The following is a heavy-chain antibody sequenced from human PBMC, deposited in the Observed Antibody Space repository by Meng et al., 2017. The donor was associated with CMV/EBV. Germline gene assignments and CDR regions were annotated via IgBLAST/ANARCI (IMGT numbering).Heavy chain of an antibody. CDR3: ARDPSITPGQH. CDR2: ISSSSSYI. V-gene: IGHV3-21*01. Sequence: SLRLSCAASGFTFSSYSMNWVRQAPGKGLEWVSSISSSSSYIYYADSVKGRFTISRDNAKNSLYLQMNSLRAEDTAVYYCARDPSITPGQHWGQGTLVTVSS. J-gene: IGHJ1*01. D-gene: IGHD5-24*01. CDR1: GFTFSSYS.